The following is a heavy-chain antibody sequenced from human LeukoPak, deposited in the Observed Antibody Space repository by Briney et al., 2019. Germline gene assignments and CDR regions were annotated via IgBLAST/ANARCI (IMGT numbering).Heavy chain of an antibody. V-gene: IGHV3-23*01. D-gene: IGHD2-15*01. CDR2: ISGRGGSGGST. CDR3: AKSGLNRFDY. J-gene: IGHJ4*02. CDR1: GFTFSSYA. Sequence: TGGSLRLSCAASGFTFSSYAMSWVRQAPGKGLEWVSNISGRGGSGGSTYYADSVKGRFTISRDNSKNTLYLQVNSLRAEDTAVYYCAKSGLNRFDYWGQGTLVTVSS.